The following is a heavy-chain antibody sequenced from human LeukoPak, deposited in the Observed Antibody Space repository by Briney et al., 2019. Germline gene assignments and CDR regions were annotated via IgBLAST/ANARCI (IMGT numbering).Heavy chain of an antibody. CDR1: GDSVSSNSAA. D-gene: IGHD4-11*01. J-gene: IGHJ6*02. Sequence: SQTLSLTCAISGDSVSSNSAAWNRIRQSPSRGLEWLGRTYHRSKWYNDYAVSVKSRITINPDTSKNQFSLQLNSVTPEDTAVYYCASSNYAYYYYGMDVWGQGTTVTVSS. CDR3: ASSNYAYYYYGMDV. V-gene: IGHV6-1*01. CDR2: TYHRSKWYN.